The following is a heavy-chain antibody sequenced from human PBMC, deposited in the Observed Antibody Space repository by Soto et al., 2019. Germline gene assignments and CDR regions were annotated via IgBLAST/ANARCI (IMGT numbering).Heavy chain of an antibody. D-gene: IGHD6-19*01. J-gene: IGHJ4*02. Sequence: SETLSLTCTVGSISTYYWYWIRQPPGKGLEWIGYIYYMGSTYYNPSLKSRVTISVDRSKNQFSLKLSSVTAADTAVYYCASAGGLGAVAADYWGQGTLVTVSA. CDR2: IYYMGST. V-gene: IGHV4-59*12. CDR3: ASAGGLGAVAADY. CDR1: GSISTYY.